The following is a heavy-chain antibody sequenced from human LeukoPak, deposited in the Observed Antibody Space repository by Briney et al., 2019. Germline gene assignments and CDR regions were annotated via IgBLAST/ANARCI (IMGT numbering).Heavy chain of an antibody. CDR3: AREEQQLVLFYFDY. CDR1: EFIFSNYG. J-gene: IGHJ4*02. D-gene: IGHD6-13*01. CDR2: ISGGGGTT. Sequence: GGSLRLSCAASEFIFSNYGMNWVRQAPGKGLEWVSGISGGGGTTYYASSVKGRFTISRDNSKNTLYLQMNSLRAEDTAVYYCAREEQQLVLFYFDYWGQGTLVTVSS. V-gene: IGHV3-23*01.